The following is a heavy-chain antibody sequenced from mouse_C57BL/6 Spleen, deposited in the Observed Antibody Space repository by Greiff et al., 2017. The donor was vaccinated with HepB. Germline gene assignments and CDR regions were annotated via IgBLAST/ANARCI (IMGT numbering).Heavy chain of an antibody. V-gene: IGHV1-69*01. CDR1: GYTFTSYW. CDR3: ARAYSPYYYGSSYGYFDV. CDR2: IDPSDSYT. D-gene: IGHD1-1*01. J-gene: IGHJ1*03. Sequence: QVQLQQPGAELVMPGASVKLSCKASGYTFTSYWMHWVKQRPGQGLEWIGEIDPSDSYTNYNQKFKGKSTLTVDKSSSTAYMQLSSLTSEDSAVYYCARAYSPYYYGSSYGYFDVWGTGTTVTVSS.